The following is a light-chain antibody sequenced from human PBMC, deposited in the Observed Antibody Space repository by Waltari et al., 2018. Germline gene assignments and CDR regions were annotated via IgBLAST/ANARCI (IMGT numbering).Light chain of an antibody. CDR2: SAS. Sequence: DIVMTQSPDFQSVTPNERVPITCRASRAIGRSLPWYQQKPGQPPKLLIPSASRSFAGVPSRFTGSGSGTEFTLTIDSLEAEDVATYVCHQSTSVPHTFGQGTKLEIK. CDR1: RAIGRS. CDR3: HQSTSVPHT. J-gene: IGKJ2*01. V-gene: IGKV6-21*01.